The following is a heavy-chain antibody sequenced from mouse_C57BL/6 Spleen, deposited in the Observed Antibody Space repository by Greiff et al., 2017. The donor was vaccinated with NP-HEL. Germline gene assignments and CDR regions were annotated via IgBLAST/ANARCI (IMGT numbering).Heavy chain of an antibody. Sequence: EVKVVESGGGLVKPGGSLKLSCAASGFTFSDYGMHWVRQAPEKGLEWVAYISSGSSTIYYADTVKGRFTISRDNAKNTLFLQMTSLRSEDTAMYYWARSLYSPYYFDYWGQGTTLTVSS. V-gene: IGHV5-17*01. CDR2: ISSGSSTI. D-gene: IGHD6-1*01. CDR1: GFTFSDYG. J-gene: IGHJ2*01. CDR3: ARSLYSPYYFDY.